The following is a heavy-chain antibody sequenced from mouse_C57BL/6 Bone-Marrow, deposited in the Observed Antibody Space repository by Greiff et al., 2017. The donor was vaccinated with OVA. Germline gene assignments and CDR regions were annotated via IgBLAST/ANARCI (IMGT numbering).Heavy chain of an antibody. Sequence: ESGAELVRPGTSVKVSCKASGYAFTNYLIEWVKQRPGQGLEWIGVINPGSGGTNYNEKFKGKATLTADKSSSTAYMQLSSLTSEDSAVYVCARRGGWLLRKAWCAYWGQGTLVTVSA. J-gene: IGHJ3*01. V-gene: IGHV1-54*01. CDR3: ARRGGWLLRKAWCAY. CDR1: GYAFTNYL. D-gene: IGHD2-3*01. CDR2: INPGSGGT.